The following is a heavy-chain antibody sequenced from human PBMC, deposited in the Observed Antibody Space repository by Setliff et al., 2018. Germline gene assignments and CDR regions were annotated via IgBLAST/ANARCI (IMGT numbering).Heavy chain of an antibody. Sequence: GASVKVSCKASGYTFNTYGITWVRQAPGQGLEWMGWINNYSFKTTYSQKFLDRVTVTTDTSATTAYMELKNLRSDDTAVYYCARINFYVSSGYYYAPDFWGQGTLVTVSS. J-gene: IGHJ4*02. V-gene: IGHV1-18*01. D-gene: IGHD3-22*01. CDR3: ARINFYVSSGYYYAPDF. CDR2: INNYSFKT. CDR1: GYTFNTYG.